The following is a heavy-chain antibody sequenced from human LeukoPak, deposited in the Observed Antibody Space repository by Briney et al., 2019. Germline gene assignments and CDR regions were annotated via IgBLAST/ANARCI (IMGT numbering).Heavy chain of an antibody. CDR3: ARVKPGPGITRYGGNVGEDY. D-gene: IGHD4-23*01. CDR1: GGSISSYY. V-gene: IGHV4-59*08. J-gene: IGHJ4*02. CDR2: IYYSGST. Sequence: SETLSPTCTVSGGSISSYYWSWIRQPPGKGLEWIGYIYYSGSTNYNPSLKSRVTISVDTSKNQFSLKLSSVTAADTAVYYCARVKPGPGITRYGGNVGEDYWGQGTLVTVSS.